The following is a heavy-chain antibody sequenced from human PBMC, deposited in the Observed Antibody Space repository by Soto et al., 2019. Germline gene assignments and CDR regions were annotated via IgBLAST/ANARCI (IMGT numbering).Heavy chain of an antibody. V-gene: IGHV4-30-4*01. CDR1: GGSISSGYYY. D-gene: IGHD4-17*01. J-gene: IGHJ4*02. CDR3: ATNYGDYVVPLWY. CDR2: IYYSGST. Sequence: PSETLSLTCTVSGGSISSGYYYWSWIRQPPGKGLEWIGYIYYSGSTYYNPSLKSRVTISVDTSKNQFSLKLSSVTAADTAVYYCATNYGDYVVPLWYWGQGTLVTVSS.